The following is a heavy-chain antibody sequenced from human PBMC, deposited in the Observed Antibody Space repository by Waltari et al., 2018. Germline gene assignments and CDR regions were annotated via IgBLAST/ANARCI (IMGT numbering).Heavy chain of an antibody. V-gene: IGHV3-7*04. CDR1: GFTFNKYW. D-gene: IGHD3-10*01. CDR2: INDDAKEK. Sequence: EVQLVESGGGLVQPGGSLRLSCAASGFTFNKYWMTWVRQAPGKGLEWVANINDDAKEKYQVASVKGRFTISRDNTKKSLYLQMNSLRVDDTAVYYCARGEEGYGEAYYWGQGTLVTVSS. CDR3: ARGEEGYGEAYY. J-gene: IGHJ4*02.